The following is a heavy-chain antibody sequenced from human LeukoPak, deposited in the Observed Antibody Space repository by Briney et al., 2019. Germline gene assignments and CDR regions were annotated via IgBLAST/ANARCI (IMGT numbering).Heavy chain of an antibody. J-gene: IGHJ3*02. CDR2: IYHSGSP. D-gene: IGHD3-16*01. CDR3: ARHLGEGFPAFDI. Sequence: KPSETLSLTCTVSGYSISSGYYWGWIRQPPGKGLEWIGSIYHSGSPYYNPSLKSRVTISVDTSKNQFSLKLSSVTAADTAVYYCARHLGEGFPAFDIWGQGTMVTVSS. V-gene: IGHV4-38-2*02. CDR1: GYSISSGYY.